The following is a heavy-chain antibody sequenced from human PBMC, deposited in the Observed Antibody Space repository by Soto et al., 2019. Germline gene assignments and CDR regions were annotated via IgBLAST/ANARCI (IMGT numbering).Heavy chain of an antibody. V-gene: IGHV3-30*18. CDR3: AKGPDYDSSGYYSDNYYYYYGMDV. CDR1: GFTFSSYG. Sequence: GGSLRLSCAASGFTFSSYGMHWVRQAPGKGLEWVAVISYDGSNKYYVDSVKGRFTISRDNSKNTLYLQMNSLRAEDTAVYYCAKGPDYDSSGYYSDNYYYYYGMDVWGQGTTVTVSS. J-gene: IGHJ6*02. D-gene: IGHD3-22*01. CDR2: ISYDGSNK.